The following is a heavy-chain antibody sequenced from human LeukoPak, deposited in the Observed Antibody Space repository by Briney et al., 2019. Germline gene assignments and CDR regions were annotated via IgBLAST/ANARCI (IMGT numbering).Heavy chain of an antibody. CDR1: GGSISSSSYY. Sequence: SETLSLTCTVSGGSISSSSYYWGWIRQPPGKGLEWIGYIYYSGSTNYNPSLKSRVTISVDTSKNQFSLKLSSVTAADTAVYYCASLPGSSVAAPFDYWGQGTLVTVSS. D-gene: IGHD6-19*01. J-gene: IGHJ4*02. CDR2: IYYSGST. CDR3: ASLPGSSVAAPFDY. V-gene: IGHV4-61*05.